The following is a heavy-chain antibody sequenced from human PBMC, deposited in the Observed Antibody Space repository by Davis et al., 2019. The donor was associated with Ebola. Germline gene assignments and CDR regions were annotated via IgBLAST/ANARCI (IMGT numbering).Heavy chain of an antibody. CDR2: IKQDGSEK. CDR1: GFTFSSYR. Sequence: GESLKISCAASGFTFSSYRMSWVRQAPGKGLEWVANIKQDGSEKYYVDSVKGRFTISRDNAKNSLYLQMNSLRAEDTAVYYCARSGGSGIPSPGYFDYWGQGTLVTVSS. V-gene: IGHV3-7*01. J-gene: IGHJ4*02. D-gene: IGHD3-10*01. CDR3: ARSGGSGIPSPGYFDY.